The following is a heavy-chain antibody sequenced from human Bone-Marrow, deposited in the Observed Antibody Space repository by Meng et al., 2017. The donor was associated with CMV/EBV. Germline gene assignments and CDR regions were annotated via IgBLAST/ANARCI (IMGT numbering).Heavy chain of an antibody. Sequence: ASVKVSCKASGYTFTSYYMHWVRQAPGQGLEWMGWMNPNSGNTGYAQKFQGRVTITRNTSISTAYMELSSLRSEDTAVYYCARVRNTDGMDVWGQGTTVTVSS. CDR2: MNPNSGNT. V-gene: IGHV1-8*03. D-gene: IGHD2-2*02. CDR3: ARVRNTDGMDV. CDR1: GYTFTSYY. J-gene: IGHJ6*02.